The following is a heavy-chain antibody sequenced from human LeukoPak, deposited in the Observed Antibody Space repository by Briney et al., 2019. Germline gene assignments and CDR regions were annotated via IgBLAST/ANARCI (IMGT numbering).Heavy chain of an antibody. CDR1: GGSISSSSYY. J-gene: IGHJ4*02. Sequence: LSLTCTVSGGSISSSSYYMSWIRQAPGKGLEWVSYISSSGSTIYYADSVKGRFTISRDNAKNSLYLQMNSLRAEDTAVYYCARDGISGSYDYWGQGTLVTVSS. V-gene: IGHV3-11*01. CDR3: ARDGISGSYDY. D-gene: IGHD1-26*01. CDR2: ISSSGSTI.